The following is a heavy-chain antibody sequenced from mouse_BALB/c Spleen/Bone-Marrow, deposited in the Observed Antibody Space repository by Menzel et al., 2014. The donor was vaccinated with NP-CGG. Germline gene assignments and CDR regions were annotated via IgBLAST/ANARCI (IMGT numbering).Heavy chain of an antibody. CDR3: ARYLGAYFDY. J-gene: IGHJ2*01. CDR2: IYYSGTI. V-gene: IGHV3-5*02. D-gene: IGHD1-1*01. CDR1: GISITTGNYR. Sequence: EVQLQQSGPGLVKPSQTVSLTCTVTGISITTGNYRWSWIRQFPGNKLEWIGDIYYSGTITYNPSLTSRTTVTRDTSKNQFFLEMNSLTAEDTATYYCARYLGAYFDYWGQGTTLTVSS.